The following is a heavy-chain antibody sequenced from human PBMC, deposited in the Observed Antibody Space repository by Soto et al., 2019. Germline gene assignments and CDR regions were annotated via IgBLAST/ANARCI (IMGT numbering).Heavy chain of an antibody. CDR1: GGSISSYY. D-gene: IGHD3-10*01. J-gene: IGHJ4*02. CDR3: ATRPPGNISFGASDY. V-gene: IGHV4-59*01. Sequence: SETLSLTCTVSGGSISSYYWSWIRQPPGKGLEWIGYIYYSGSTNYNPSLKSRVTISVDTSKNQFSLKLSSVTAADTAVYFCATRPPGNISFGASDYWSQGTLVTVSS. CDR2: IYYSGST.